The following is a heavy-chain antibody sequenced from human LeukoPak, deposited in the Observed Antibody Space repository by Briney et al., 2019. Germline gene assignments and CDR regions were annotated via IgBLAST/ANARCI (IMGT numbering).Heavy chain of an antibody. CDR2: ISVSGGIT. D-gene: IGHD1-26*01. CDR3: AKEVGTIPTNLLDD. CDR1: GFTFSSYA. J-gene: IGHJ4*02. Sequence: PGGSLRLSCAASGFTFSSYAMSWVRQAPGEGLEWVSVISVSGGITYYADSVKGRFTISRDNSKNTLYLHMNSLRAEDTAVYYCAKEVGTIPTNLLDDWGQGTLVTVSS. V-gene: IGHV3-23*01.